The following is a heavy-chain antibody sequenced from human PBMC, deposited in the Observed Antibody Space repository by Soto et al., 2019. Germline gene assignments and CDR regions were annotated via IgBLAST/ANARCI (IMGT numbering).Heavy chain of an antibody. CDR2: IVVGRGNT. Sequence: ASVKVSCKASGFTFTSSAVQWVRRARGQRLEWIGWIVVGRGNTNYAQKFQERVTITRDMSTSTAYMELSSLRSEDTAVYYCATYNWNQGDAFDIWGQGTMVTVSS. D-gene: IGHD1-20*01. V-gene: IGHV1-58*01. CDR1: GFTFTSSA. J-gene: IGHJ3*02. CDR3: ATYNWNQGDAFDI.